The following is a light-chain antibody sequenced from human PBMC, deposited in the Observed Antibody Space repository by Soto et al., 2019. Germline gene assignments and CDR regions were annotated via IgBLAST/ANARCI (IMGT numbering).Light chain of an antibody. Sequence: SVLTQSPSASGTPGQRVTISCSGSRSNIGRNFVYWYQHVPGTAPRHLIQRNNARPSGVPDRFSGSKSGTSVSLAISGLRSDDEASYYCAAWDYTLDAQVFGGGTRLTVL. CDR1: RSNIGRNF. J-gene: IGLJ3*02. CDR3: AAWDYTLDAQV. V-gene: IGLV1-47*01. CDR2: RNN.